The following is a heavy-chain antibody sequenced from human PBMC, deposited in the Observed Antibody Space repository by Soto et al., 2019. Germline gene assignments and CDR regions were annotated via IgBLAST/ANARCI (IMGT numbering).Heavy chain of an antibody. D-gene: IGHD3-16*01. CDR3: ARGGGKYFSFNDF. V-gene: IGHV1-18*01. CDR1: GYTFNTFG. Sequence: ASVKVSCKASGYTFNTFGITWVRQAPGQGLEWMGCVSGYSDKRDYSRKLQDRITLTADPSTTTSYMELRSLTSDDTAVYYCARGGGKYFSFNDFWGQATLVTVSS. CDR2: VSGYSDKR. J-gene: IGHJ4*02.